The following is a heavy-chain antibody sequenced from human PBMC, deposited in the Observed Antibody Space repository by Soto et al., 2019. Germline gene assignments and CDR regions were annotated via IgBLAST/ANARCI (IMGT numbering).Heavy chain of an antibody. CDR2: IYYSGST. CDR3: ARGRKDYSSSWYVG. V-gene: IGHV4-39*01. Sequence: KASETLSLTCTVSGGSISSSSYYWGWIRQPTGKGLEWIGSIYYSGSTYYNPSLKSRVTISVDTSKNQFSLKLSSVTAADTAVYYCARGRKDYSSSWYVGWGQGTLVTVS. CDR1: GGSISSSSYY. J-gene: IGHJ4*02. D-gene: IGHD6-13*01.